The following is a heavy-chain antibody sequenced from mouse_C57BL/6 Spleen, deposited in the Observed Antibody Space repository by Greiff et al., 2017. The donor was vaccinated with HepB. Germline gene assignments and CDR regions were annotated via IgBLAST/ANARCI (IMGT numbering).Heavy chain of an antibody. D-gene: IGHD2-4*01. CDR2: IDPSDSYT. J-gene: IGHJ3*01. Sequence: VQLQQPGAELVKPGASVKLSCKASGYTFTSYWMQWVKQRPGQGLEWIGEIDPSDSYTNYNQKFKGKATLTVDTSSSTAYMQLSSLTSEDSAVYYCARRDDYDCWFAYWGQGTLVTVSA. CDR3: ARRDDYDCWFAY. V-gene: IGHV1-50*01. CDR1: GYTFTSYW.